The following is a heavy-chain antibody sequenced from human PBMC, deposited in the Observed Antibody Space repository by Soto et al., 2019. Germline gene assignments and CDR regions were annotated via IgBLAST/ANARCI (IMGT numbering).Heavy chain of an antibody. D-gene: IGHD3-9*01. V-gene: IGHV4-4*07. Sequence: PSETLSLTCTVSGGSISSYYWSWIRHPAGKGLEWMGSIYTSGSTNYNPSLKSRVTMSVDTSKNQFSMKLSSVTAADTAVYYCARGTGYWGQGTLVTLSS. CDR2: IYTSGST. CDR3: ARGTGY. J-gene: IGHJ4*02. CDR1: GGSISSYY.